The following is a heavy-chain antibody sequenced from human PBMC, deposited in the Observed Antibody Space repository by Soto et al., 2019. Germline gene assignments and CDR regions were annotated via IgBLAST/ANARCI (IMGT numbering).Heavy chain of an antibody. J-gene: IGHJ6*02. V-gene: IGHV1-2*02. D-gene: IGHD2-21*02. CDR3: VYYCAKSNYGGDDYFQYGLDV. CDR2: INPGSGAT. CDR1: GYKFTAYY. Sequence: ASVKVSCKASGYKFTAYYMHWVRQAPGQGLEWMGWINPGSGATSYAQTFQGRVTMTRDTSINTAYLELSGLRSDDTADDTAVYYCAKSNYGGDDYFQYGLDVWGQGTTVTVSS.